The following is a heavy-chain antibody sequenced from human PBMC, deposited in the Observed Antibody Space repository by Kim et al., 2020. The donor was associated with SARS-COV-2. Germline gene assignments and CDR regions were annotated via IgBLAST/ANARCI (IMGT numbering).Heavy chain of an antibody. J-gene: IGHJ4*02. Sequence: GGSLRLSCAASGFIFDDYAMHWVRQAPGKGLEWVSLISGDGGDTYYADSVKGRFSISRDNSKSSLYLHMNSLRIEDTALYFCARVGEGEWWYLDCWGQGALVTVSS. CDR2: ISGDGGDT. V-gene: IGHV3-43*02. CDR3: ARVGEGEWWYLDC. CDR1: GFIFDDYA. D-gene: IGHD2-15*01.